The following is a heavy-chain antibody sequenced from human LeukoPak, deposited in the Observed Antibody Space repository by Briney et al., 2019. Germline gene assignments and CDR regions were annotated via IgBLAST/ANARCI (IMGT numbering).Heavy chain of an antibody. J-gene: IGHJ5*02. V-gene: IGHV3-33*06. CDR2: IWYDGSNK. Sequence: PGGSLRLSCAASGFTFSSYGMHWVRQAPGKGLEWVAVIWYDGSNKYYADSVKGRFPISRDNSKNTLYLQMNSLRAEDTAVYYCAKNSLLRGYPYNWFDPWGQGTLVTVSS. CDR3: AKNSLLRGYPYNWFDP. D-gene: IGHD3-22*01. CDR1: GFTFSSYG.